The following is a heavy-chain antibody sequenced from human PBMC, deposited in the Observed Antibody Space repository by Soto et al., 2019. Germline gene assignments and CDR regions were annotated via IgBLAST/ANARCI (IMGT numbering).Heavy chain of an antibody. CDR1: GFTFSSYG. CDR2: ISYDGSNK. D-gene: IGHD3-10*01. CDR3: AKDQLRGVRGVITYYYGMDV. V-gene: IGHV3-30*18. J-gene: IGHJ6*02. Sequence: QVQLVESGGGVVQPGRSLRLSCAASGFTFSSYGMHWVRQAPGKGLEWVAVISYDGSNKYYADSVKGQFTISRDNSKNTLYLQMNSLRAEDTAVYYCAKDQLRGVRGVITYYYGMDVWGQGTTVTVSS.